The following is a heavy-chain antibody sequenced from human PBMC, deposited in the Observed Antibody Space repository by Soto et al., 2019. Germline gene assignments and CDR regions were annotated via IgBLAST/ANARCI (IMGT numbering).Heavy chain of an antibody. V-gene: IGHV1-69*02. Sequence: ASVKVSCKASGGSFSSYTISWVRQAPGQGLEWMGRIIPILGIANYAQKFQGRVTITADKSTSTAYMELSSLRSEDTAVYYCARTAYDSSGYYGFDYWGQGTLVTVSS. J-gene: IGHJ4*02. D-gene: IGHD3-22*01. CDR2: IIPILGIA. CDR1: GGSFSSYT. CDR3: ARTAYDSSGYYGFDY.